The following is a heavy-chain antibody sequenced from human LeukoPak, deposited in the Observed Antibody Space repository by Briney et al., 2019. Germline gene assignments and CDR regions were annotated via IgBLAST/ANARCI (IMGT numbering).Heavy chain of an antibody. CDR1: GGSISGHY. CDR2: IYYNGST. CDR3: AKLTMDAGY. Sequence: PSETLSLTCTVSGGSISGHYWSWIRRPPKKGLEWIGFIYYNGSTNYNPSLKSRVTISVDTSKNQFSLKLNSVTAADTAVYYCAKLTMDAGYWGQGTLVTVSS. J-gene: IGHJ4*02. V-gene: IGHV4-59*11. D-gene: IGHD4/OR15-4a*01.